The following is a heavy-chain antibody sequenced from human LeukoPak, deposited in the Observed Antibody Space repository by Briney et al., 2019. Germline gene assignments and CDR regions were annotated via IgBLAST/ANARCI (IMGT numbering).Heavy chain of an antibody. D-gene: IGHD6-13*01. Sequence: SETLSLTCTVSGGSISSYYWSWLRQPPGKGLEWIGYIYYSGSTNYNPSLKSRVTISVDTSKNQFSLKLSSVTAADTAVYYCARGGFAAAGASFYYGMDVWGQGTTVTVSS. V-gene: IGHV4-59*01. J-gene: IGHJ6*02. CDR3: ARGGFAAAGASFYYGMDV. CDR1: GGSISSYY. CDR2: IYYSGST.